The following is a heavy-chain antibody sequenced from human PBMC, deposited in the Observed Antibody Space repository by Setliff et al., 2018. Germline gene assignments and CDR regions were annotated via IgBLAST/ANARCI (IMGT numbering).Heavy chain of an antibody. Sequence: PSETLSLTCTVSGDSITSGSDSWNWIRRPAGKGLQWIGRVYPTGSTNYDPDLRSRVTMSVDTSKKQLSLKLSSVTAADTAVYYCRFWSGYYKNDYWGQGTLVTVSS. V-gene: IGHV4-61*02. CDR2: VYPTGST. D-gene: IGHD3-3*01. CDR1: GDSITSGSDS. CDR3: RFWSGYYKNDY. J-gene: IGHJ4*02.